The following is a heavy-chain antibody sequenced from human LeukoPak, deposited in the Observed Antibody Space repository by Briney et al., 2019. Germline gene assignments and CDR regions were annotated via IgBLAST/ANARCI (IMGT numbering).Heavy chain of an antibody. CDR2: IIPIFGTA. D-gene: IGHD3-3*01. V-gene: IGHV1-69*05. Sequence: GASVKVSCKASGYTFTAYYIHWVRQAPGQGLEWMGGIIPIFGTANYAQKFQGRVTITTDESTSTAYMELSSLRSEDTAVYYCAREPYDFWSGPKPNWFDPWGQGTLVTVSS. J-gene: IGHJ5*02. CDR1: GYTFTAYY. CDR3: AREPYDFWSGPKPNWFDP.